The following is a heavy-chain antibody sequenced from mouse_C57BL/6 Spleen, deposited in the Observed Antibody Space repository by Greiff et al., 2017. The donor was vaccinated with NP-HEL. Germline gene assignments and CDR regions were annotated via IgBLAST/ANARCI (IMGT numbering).Heavy chain of an antibody. CDR1: GYAFSSSW. Sequence: LVKPGASVKISCKASGYAFSSSWMNWVKQRPGKGLEWLGRIYPGDGDTNYNGKFKGKATLTADKSSSTAYMQLSSLTSEDSAVYFCARDRAYGSTYFDYWGQGTTLTVSS. CDR3: ARDRAYGSTYFDY. D-gene: IGHD1-1*01. CDR2: IYPGDGDT. V-gene: IGHV1-82*01. J-gene: IGHJ2*01.